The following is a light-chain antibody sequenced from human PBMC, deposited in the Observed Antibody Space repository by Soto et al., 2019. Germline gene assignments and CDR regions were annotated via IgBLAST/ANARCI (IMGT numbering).Light chain of an antibody. Sequence: QSALTQPPSASGSPGQTVAISCTGTSSDVGGYNYVSWYQQHPGKAPKLMIYEVNQRPSGVPDRFSGSKSGTSASLAISGLRSEDEADYYCAAWDDSLSGRVFGTGTKVTVL. CDR2: EVN. J-gene: IGLJ1*01. V-gene: IGLV2-8*01. CDR3: AAWDDSLSGRV. CDR1: SSDVGGYNY.